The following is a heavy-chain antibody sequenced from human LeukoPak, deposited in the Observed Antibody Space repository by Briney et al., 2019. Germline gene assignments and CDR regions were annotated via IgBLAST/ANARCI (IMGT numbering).Heavy chain of an antibody. CDR3: AISTYTSGWTVDY. J-gene: IGHJ4*02. V-gene: IGHV5-51*01. D-gene: IGHD6-19*01. CDR2: IYPSDSVT. Sequence: EESLKISCKGPGYSFPSYWIGWVRHMPGQGLEWMGIIYPSDSVTRYSPPFQGQVTLPPRKSINTTYFPWSRLKCPDPALYYCAISTYTSGWTVDYWGQGNLVTVSS. CDR1: GYSFPSYW.